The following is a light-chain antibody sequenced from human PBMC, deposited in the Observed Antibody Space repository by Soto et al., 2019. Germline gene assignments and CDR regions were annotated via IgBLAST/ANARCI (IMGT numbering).Light chain of an antibody. CDR3: QQYHNWPPFT. CDR2: GAS. CDR1: QDVSNN. Sequence: ETVMTQSPATLSVSPGERATLSCRASQDVSNNLAWYQQKPGQAPRLLIYGASTRATGIPARFSGSGSGTEFTLTITSLQSEDFAVYYCQQYHNWPPFTFGGGTQVEI. J-gene: IGKJ4*01. V-gene: IGKV3-15*01.